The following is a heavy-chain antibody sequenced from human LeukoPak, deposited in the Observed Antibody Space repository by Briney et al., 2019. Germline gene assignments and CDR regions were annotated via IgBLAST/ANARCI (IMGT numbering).Heavy chain of an antibody. CDR1: GFTFSSYV. CDR3: ARGLYSNSP. Sequence: PGGSLRLSCAASGFTFSSYVMTWVRRAPGKGLEWVSSISSSGGSTYYADSVKGRFIISRDNSKNTLYLQMSSLRAEDTAVYYCARGLYSNSPWGQGTLVTVSS. CDR2: ISSSGGST. D-gene: IGHD6-6*01. J-gene: IGHJ4*02. V-gene: IGHV3-23*01.